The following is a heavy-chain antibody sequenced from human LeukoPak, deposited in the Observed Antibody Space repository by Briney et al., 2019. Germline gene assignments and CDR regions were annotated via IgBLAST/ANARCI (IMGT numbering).Heavy chain of an antibody. V-gene: IGHV4-39*07. D-gene: IGHD6-6*01. J-gene: IGHJ4*02. CDR3: ASSSSSGEGFDY. CDR1: GGSISSGGYY. CDR2: INHSGST. Sequence: SETLSLTCTVSGGSISSGGYYWSWIRQPPGKGLEWIGEINHSGSTNYNPSLKSRVTISVDTSKNQFSLKLSSVTAADTAVYYCASSSSSGEGFDYWGQGTLVTVSS.